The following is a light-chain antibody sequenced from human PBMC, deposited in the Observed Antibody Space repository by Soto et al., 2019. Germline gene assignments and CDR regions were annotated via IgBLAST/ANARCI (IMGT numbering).Light chain of an antibody. CDR3: XSYDSSLSGYX. CDR1: SSNIGAGYD. V-gene: IGLV1-40*01. Sequence: QSVLTQPPSVSGAPGQRVTISCTGSSSNIGAGYDVHWYQQLPGTAPKLLIYGNSNRPSGVPDRFSGSKSGTSASLAITGLQAEDEADYYXXSYDSSLSGYXFGTGTKLTV. CDR2: GNS. J-gene: IGLJ1*01.